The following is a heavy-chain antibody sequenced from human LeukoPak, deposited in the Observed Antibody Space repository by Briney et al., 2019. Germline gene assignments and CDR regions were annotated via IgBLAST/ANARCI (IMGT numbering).Heavy chain of an antibody. CDR1: RFTFTMYW. V-gene: IGHV3-7*01. D-gene: IGHD1-20*01. CDR3: ASNWNYFDN. J-gene: IGHJ4*02. Sequence: GGSLRLSCAASRFTFTMYWLTWVRQAPGKGLEWVANINQDGSETYYVDSVKGRFTISRDNAQNSLFLQMNSLRAEDTAVYYCASNWNYFDNWGQGTLVTVSS. CDR2: INQDGSET.